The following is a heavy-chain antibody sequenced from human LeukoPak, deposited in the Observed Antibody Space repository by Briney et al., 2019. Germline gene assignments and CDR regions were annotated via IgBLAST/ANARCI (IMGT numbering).Heavy chain of an antibody. J-gene: IGHJ4*02. CDR2: IRYDGSNK. V-gene: IGHV3-30*02. D-gene: IGHD5-12*01. CDR1: GFTVNNKY. Sequence: GGSLRLSCAASGFTVNNKYMTWVRQAPGKGLEWVAFIRYDGSNKYYADSVKGRFTFSRDNAKNSLYLQMNSLRAEDTAVYYCARVRREVATIGFDYWGQGTLVTVSS. CDR3: ARVRREVATIGFDY.